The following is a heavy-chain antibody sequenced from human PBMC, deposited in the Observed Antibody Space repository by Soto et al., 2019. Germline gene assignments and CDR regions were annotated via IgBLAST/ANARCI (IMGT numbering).Heavy chain of an antibody. CDR2: TYYRSKWYT. V-gene: IGHV6-1*01. J-gene: IGHJ4*02. CDR3: AGGHINPYWDAFDY. Sequence: KQSQTLSLTCVISGDTVSSSSTAWNWIRQSPSRGLEWMGRTYYRSKWYTDYAVSLKGRISIDPDTSKNQFSLQLRSVSPEDTAVYYCAGGHINPYWDAFDYWGQGALVTVSS. CDR1: GDTVSSSSTA. D-gene: IGHD1-1*01.